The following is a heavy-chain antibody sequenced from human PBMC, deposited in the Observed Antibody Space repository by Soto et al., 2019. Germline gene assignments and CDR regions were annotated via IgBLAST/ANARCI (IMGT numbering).Heavy chain of an antibody. V-gene: IGHV4-59*08. D-gene: IGHD4-17*01. CDR1: GGSISSYY. CDR3: ARQGLRGELTQNFDY. CDR2: IYYSGST. Sequence: GPGPARTSETLSLTCTVSGGSISSYYWSWIRQPPGKGLEWIGYIYYSGSTNYNPSLKSRVTISVDTSKNQFSLKLTSVTAADTAVYYCARQGLRGELTQNFDYWGQGTLVTVSS. J-gene: IGHJ4*02.